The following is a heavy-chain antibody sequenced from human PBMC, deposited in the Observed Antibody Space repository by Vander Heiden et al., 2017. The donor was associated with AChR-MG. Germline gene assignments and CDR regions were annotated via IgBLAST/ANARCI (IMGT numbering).Heavy chain of an antibody. CDR2: IRYDGSKK. Sequence: QVQLVESGGGVVQPGGSPRLSCAASGFTFSSYGMHWVRQAPGKGLEWVAFIRYDGSKKYEADSVKGRFTISRDNSKNTLYLQMNRMRAEDTAVYYCAKCRVPGWFDPWGQGTLVTVSS. CDR3: AKCRVPGWFDP. J-gene: IGHJ5*02. V-gene: IGHV3-30*02. D-gene: IGHD3-10*01. CDR1: GFTFSSYG.